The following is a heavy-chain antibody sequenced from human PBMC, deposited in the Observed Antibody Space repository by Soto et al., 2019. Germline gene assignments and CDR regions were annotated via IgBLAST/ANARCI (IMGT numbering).Heavy chain of an antibody. J-gene: IGHJ5*02. D-gene: IGHD6-6*01. V-gene: IGHV4-38-2*01. CDR2: IYYSGST. CDR1: GYSISSGYY. Sequence: PSETLSLTCAVSGYSISSGYYWGWIRQPPGKGLEWIGYIYYSGSTYYNPSLKSRVTISVDTSKNQFSLNLSSVTAADTAVYYCARAGHSSSSEGANWFDPWGQGTLVTVSS. CDR3: ARAGHSSSSEGANWFDP.